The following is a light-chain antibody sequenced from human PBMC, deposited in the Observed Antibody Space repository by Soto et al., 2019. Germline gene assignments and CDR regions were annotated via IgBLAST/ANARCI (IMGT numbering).Light chain of an antibody. CDR1: QTISSW. V-gene: IGKV1-5*01. J-gene: IGKJ1*01. CDR3: QQYDSYSET. Sequence: IQMPQAPSTLSGSVGDRVTLTCLASQTISSWLAWYQQKPGKAPKLLIYNASTLKSGVPSRFSGSGSGTEFTLTISSLQPDDFAAYYCQQYDSYSETFGQGTKVDIK. CDR2: NAS.